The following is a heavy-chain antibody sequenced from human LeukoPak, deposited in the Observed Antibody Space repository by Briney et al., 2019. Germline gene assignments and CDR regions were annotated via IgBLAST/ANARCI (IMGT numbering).Heavy chain of an antibody. CDR2: ISSSSSYI. D-gene: IGHD4-17*01. V-gene: IGHV3-21*03. CDR3: TDLDYGDSYFGY. J-gene: IGHJ4*02. Sequence: GGSLRLSCAAPGFTSSSYSMNWVRQAPGKGLEWVSSISSSSSYIYYADSVKGRFTISRDDAKNSLYLQMNSLKTEDTAVYYCTDLDYGDSYFGYWGQGTLVTVSS. CDR1: GFTSSSYS.